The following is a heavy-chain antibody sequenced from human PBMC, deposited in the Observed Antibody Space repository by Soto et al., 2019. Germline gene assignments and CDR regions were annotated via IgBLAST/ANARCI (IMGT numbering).Heavy chain of an antibody. V-gene: IGHV1-69*01. J-gene: IGHJ4*02. CDR3: ARVRGASGPLLL. Sequence: QVQLVQSGAEVKKPGPSVKVSCKASGGTFSSYAISWVRQAPGQGLEWMGGIIPIFGTANYAQRFQGRVTITADESTSTAYMELGSLRSEDTAVYYCARVRGASGPLLLWGQGTLVTVSS. D-gene: IGHD1-26*01. CDR2: IIPIFGTA. CDR1: GGTFSSYA.